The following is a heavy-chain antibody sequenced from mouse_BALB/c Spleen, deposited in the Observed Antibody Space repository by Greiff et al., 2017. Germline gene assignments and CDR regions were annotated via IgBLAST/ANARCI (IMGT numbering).Heavy chain of an antibody. Sequence: QVQLQQSGPELVKPGASVRISCKASGYTFTSYYIHWVKQRPGQGLEWIGWIYPGNVNTKYNEKFKGKATLTADKSSSTAYMQLSSLTSEDSAVYFCARSYYDYDWFAYWGQGTLFTVSA. V-gene: IGHV1S56*01. CDR1: GYTFTSYY. J-gene: IGHJ3*01. CDR2: IYPGNVNT. CDR3: ARSYYDYDWFAY. D-gene: IGHD2-4*01.